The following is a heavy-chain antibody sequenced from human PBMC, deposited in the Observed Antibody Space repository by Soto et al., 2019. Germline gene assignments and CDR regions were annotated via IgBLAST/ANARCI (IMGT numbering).Heavy chain of an antibody. Sequence: HPGGSLRLSCATSGFTFSNYGIHWVRQAPGKGLEWVSAISGSGGSTYYADSVKGRFTISRDNSKNTLYLQMNSLRAEDTAVYYCAKPPVYYYDSSGYYYPFDYWGQGTLVTVSS. CDR1: GFTFSNYG. J-gene: IGHJ4*02. CDR3: AKPPVYYYDSSGYYYPFDY. D-gene: IGHD3-22*01. CDR2: ISGSGGST. V-gene: IGHV3-23*01.